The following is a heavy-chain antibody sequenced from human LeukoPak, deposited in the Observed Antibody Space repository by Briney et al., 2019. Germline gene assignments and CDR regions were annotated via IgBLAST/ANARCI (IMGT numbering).Heavy chain of an antibody. V-gene: IGHV3-30*18. D-gene: IGHD3-22*01. Sequence: GRSLRLSCAASGFTFSSSGMHWVRQAPGKGLEWVAVISYDGSNKYYADSVKGRFTISRDNSKNTLYLQMNSLRAGDTAVYYCAKDSYDRSGYYYYYFAYWGQGTQVTVSS. CDR2: ISYDGSNK. J-gene: IGHJ4*02. CDR3: AKDSYDRSGYYYYYFAY. CDR1: GFTFSSSG.